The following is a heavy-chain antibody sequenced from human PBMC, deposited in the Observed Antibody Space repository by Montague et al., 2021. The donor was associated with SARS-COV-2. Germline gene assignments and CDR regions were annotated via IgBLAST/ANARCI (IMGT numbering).Heavy chain of an antibody. D-gene: IGHD2-8*01. CDR2: INHDGST. V-gene: IGHV4-34*01. J-gene: IGHJ6*02. CDR3: ARARGGRPVLITTYYYYHGMDV. CDR1: GSSFNAYF. Sequence: SETLSLTCAVYGSSFNAYFWTWIRQPPGKGLEWIGEINHDGSTNYNPSLKSRLTISVDTSKNQFSLNLTSVTAADAAVYYCARARGGRPVLITTYYYYHGMDVWGQGTTVTVSS.